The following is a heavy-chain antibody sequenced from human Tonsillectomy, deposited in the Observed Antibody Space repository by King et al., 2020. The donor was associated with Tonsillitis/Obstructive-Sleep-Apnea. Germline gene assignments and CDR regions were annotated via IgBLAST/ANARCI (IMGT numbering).Heavy chain of an antibody. CDR2: IYYSGST. J-gene: IGHJ5*02. Sequence: LQLQESGPGLVKPSETLSLTCTVSGGSISSGSYHWGWIRQPPGKGLEWIGNIYYSGSTYYNPSLKSRVSIAVDTSNNQFSLKLSSVTAADTAVYYCARGGRFLGWLLPIWFDPWGQGTLVTVSS. D-gene: IGHD3-3*01. CDR3: ARGGRFLGWLLPIWFDP. CDR1: GGSISSGSYH. V-gene: IGHV4-39*01.